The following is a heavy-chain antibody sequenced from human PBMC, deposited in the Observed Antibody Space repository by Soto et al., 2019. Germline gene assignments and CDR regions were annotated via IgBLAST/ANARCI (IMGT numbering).Heavy chain of an antibody. D-gene: IGHD5-12*01. CDR1: GFTFSSYA. Sequence: LRLSCAASGFTFSSYAMHWVRQAPGKGLEWVAVISYDGSNKYYADSVKGRFTISRDNSKNTLYLQMNSLRAEDTAVYYCARDGADGYKTRANNFDYWGQGTLVTVSS. V-gene: IGHV3-30-3*01. J-gene: IGHJ4*02. CDR2: ISYDGSNK. CDR3: ARDGADGYKTRANNFDY.